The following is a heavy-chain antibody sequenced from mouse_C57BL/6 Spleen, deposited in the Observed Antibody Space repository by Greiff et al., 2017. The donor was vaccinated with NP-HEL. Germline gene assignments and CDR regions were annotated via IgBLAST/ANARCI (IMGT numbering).Heavy chain of an antibody. J-gene: IGHJ2*01. D-gene: IGHD1-1*01. CDR3: ARDPYYYGSSPYFDY. CDR1: GYTFTDHT. V-gene: IGHV1-78*01. Sequence: VQLQQSDAELVKPGASVKISCKVSGYTFTDHTIHWMKQRPEQGLEWIGYIYPRDGSTKYNEKFKGKATLTADKSSSTAYMQLNSLTSEDSAVYFCARDPYYYGSSPYFDYWGQGTTLTVSS. CDR2: IYPRDGST.